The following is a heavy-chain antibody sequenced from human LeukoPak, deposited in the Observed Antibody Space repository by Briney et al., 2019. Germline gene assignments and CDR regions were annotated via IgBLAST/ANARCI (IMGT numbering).Heavy chain of an antibody. CDR1: GFTFSSYW. V-gene: IGHV3-7*01. Sequence: GSLRLFCAASGFTFSSYWVSWVRQAPGKGLEGVANIKQDGSEKYYVDSVKGRFTISRDNAKNSLYLQMNSLRAEDTAVYYCARGIAAPGRRMYFDYWGQGTLVTVSS. J-gene: IGHJ4*02. CDR3: ARGIAAPGRRMYFDY. CDR2: IKQDGSEK. D-gene: IGHD6-6*01.